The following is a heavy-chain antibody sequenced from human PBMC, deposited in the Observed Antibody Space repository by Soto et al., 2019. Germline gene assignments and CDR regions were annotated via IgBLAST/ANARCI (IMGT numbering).Heavy chain of an antibody. D-gene: IGHD3-22*01. Sequence: PSETLSLTCTVSGGSISSGGYYWSWIRQHPGKGLEWIGYIYYSGSTYYNPSLKSRVTISVDTSKNQFSLKLSSVTAADTAVYYCATAGTGYSYDSSGPGSLLWFDPWGKGTLVTVYS. J-gene: IGHJ5*02. CDR3: ATAGTGYSYDSSGPGSLLWFDP. CDR1: GGSISSGGYY. V-gene: IGHV4-31*03. CDR2: IYYSGST.